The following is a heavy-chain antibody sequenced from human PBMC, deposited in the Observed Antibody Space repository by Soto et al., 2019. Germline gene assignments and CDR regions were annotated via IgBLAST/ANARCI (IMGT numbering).Heavy chain of an antibody. CDR2: INPNSGGT. J-gene: IGHJ4*02. CDR3: AKSGSSFRHSLGSFDY. CDR1: GFTFTGHY. Sequence: ASVKVSCKASGFTFTGHYIHWVRQAPGQGLEWMGWINPNSGGTSYAQKFQGRVTMTRDTSITTAYMELSRLSSDDTAVYYCAKSGSSFRHSLGSFDYWGQGTLVTVSS. D-gene: IGHD1-26*01. V-gene: IGHV1-2*02.